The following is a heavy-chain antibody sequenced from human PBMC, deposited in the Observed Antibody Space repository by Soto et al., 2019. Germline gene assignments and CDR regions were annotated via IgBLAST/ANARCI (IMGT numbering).Heavy chain of an antibody. CDR2: ISYYGSNK. CDR3: ARDPLESYYDSSGYYYRYYYYGMDV. J-gene: IGHJ6*02. D-gene: IGHD3-22*01. Sequence: QVQLVESGGGVVQPGRSLRLSCAASGFTFSSYAMHWVRQAPGKGLEWVAVISYYGSNKYYADSVKGRFTISRDNSKNTLYLQMNSLSAEDTAVYYCARDPLESYYDSSGYYYRYYYYGMDVWGQGTTVTVSS. V-gene: IGHV3-30-3*01. CDR1: GFTFSSYA.